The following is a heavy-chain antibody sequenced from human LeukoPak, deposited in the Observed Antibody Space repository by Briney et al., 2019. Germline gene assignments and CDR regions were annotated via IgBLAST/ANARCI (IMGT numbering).Heavy chain of an antibody. V-gene: IGHV3-23*01. CDR3: AKDLIAVGDGYYFDY. Sequence: QPGGSLRLSCAASGFTFSTYAMSWVRQAPGKGLEWVSTISGSGSSTYYADSVKGRFTISRDNSKNTLYLQMNSLRAEDTALYYCAKDLIAVGDGYYFDYWGQGTLVTVSS. CDR1: GFTFSTYA. CDR2: ISGSGSST. D-gene: IGHD6-19*01. J-gene: IGHJ4*02.